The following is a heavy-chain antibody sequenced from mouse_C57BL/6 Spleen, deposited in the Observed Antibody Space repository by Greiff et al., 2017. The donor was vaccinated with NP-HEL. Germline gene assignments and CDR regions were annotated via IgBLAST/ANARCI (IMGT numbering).Heavy chain of an antibody. V-gene: IGHV3-6*01. Sequence: EVKLVESGPGLVKPSQSLSLTCSVTGYSITSGYYWNWIRQFPGNKLEWMGYISYDGSNNYNPSLKNRISITRDTSNNQFFLKLNSVTTEDTATYCGAIYYDYGGAWFAYWGQGTLVTVSA. CDR2: ISYDGSN. CDR1: GYSITSGYY. D-gene: IGHD2-4*01. CDR3: AIYYDYGGAWFAY. J-gene: IGHJ3*01.